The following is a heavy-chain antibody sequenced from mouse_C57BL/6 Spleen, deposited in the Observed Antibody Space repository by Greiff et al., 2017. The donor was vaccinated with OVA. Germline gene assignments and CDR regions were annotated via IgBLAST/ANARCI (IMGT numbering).Heavy chain of an antibody. CDR1: GFTFSSYA. CDR3: ARDGGITTGYYAMDY. CDR2: ISDGGSYT. V-gene: IGHV5-4*01. D-gene: IGHD2-4*01. Sequence: EVQRVESGGGLVKPGGSLKLSCAASGFTFSSYAMSWVRQTPEKRLEWVATISDGGSYTYYPDNVKGRFTISRDNAKNNLYLQMSHLKSEDTAMYYCARDGGITTGYYAMDYWGQGTSVTVSS. J-gene: IGHJ4*01.